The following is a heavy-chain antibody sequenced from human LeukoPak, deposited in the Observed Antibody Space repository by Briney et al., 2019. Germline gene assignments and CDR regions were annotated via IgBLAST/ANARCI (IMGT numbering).Heavy chain of an antibody. J-gene: IGHJ4*02. CDR2: IRYDGSNK. V-gene: IGHV3-30*02. CDR1: GFTFSSYG. CDR3: ARDVDYANPRHDY. D-gene: IGHD4/OR15-4a*01. Sequence: GGSLRLSCAASGFTFSSYGMHWVRQAPGKGLEWVAFIRYDGSNKYYADFVKGRFTISRDNSKNTLYLQMNSLRTEDTAVYYCARDVDYANPRHDYWGQGTLVTVSS.